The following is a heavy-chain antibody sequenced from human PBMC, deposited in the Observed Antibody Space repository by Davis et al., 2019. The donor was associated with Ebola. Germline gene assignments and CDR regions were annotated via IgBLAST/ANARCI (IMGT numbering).Heavy chain of an antibody. V-gene: IGHV3-23*01. CDR1: GLTFSNYD. J-gene: IGHJ4*02. Sequence: ESLKIPCVDLGLTFSNYDISWVRQAPGKGLDWVSRISSNGDTAYYADSVRGRFTISRDNSRNTLYLQMNNLRAEDTALYYCGGAWDWGQGTLVTVSS. CDR3: GGAWD. D-gene: IGHD1-26*01. CDR2: ISSNGDTA.